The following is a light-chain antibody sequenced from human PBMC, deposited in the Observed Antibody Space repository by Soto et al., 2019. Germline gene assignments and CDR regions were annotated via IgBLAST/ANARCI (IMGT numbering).Light chain of an antibody. Sequence: DIVMTQSPDSLAVSLGERATINCKSSQSVFYSSNNKNYLAWYQQKPGQPPKLLIYWASTRESGVPDRFSGSGSGTDFTLALSGLQAEDVAVYYCQQYYRPWTFGQGTKVEIK. CDR2: WAS. V-gene: IGKV4-1*01. CDR3: QQYYRPWT. J-gene: IGKJ1*01. CDR1: QSVFYSSNNKNY.